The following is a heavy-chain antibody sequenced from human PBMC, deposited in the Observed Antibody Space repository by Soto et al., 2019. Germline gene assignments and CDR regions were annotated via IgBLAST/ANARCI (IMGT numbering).Heavy chain of an antibody. D-gene: IGHD1-20*01. CDR1: GVSISSYY. Sequence: SETLSLTCTVSGVSISSYYWSWIRQPPGKGLEWIGYIYYNGSTNYNPSLKSRVTISVDTSKNQFSLKLSSVTAADTALYYCARGNNWNYYYYYGLDVWGQGTTVTVSS. CDR2: IYYNGST. CDR3: ARGNNWNYYYYYGLDV. V-gene: IGHV4-59*01. J-gene: IGHJ6*02.